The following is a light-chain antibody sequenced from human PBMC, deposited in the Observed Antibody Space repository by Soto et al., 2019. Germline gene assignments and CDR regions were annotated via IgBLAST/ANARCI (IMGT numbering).Light chain of an antibody. CDR2: DAS. CDR1: QRVGSS. Sequence: DTQTTQSRSSQSASVVARLIITFWASQRVGSSLYWYQQTPGKEPKRLIFDASNLQSGVASRFSGSGSGTDFTLPISRLEPEDFAVYYCQQYGSSPRTFGQGTRLEIK. J-gene: IGKJ5*01. V-gene: IGKV1-39*01. CDR3: QQYGSSPRT.